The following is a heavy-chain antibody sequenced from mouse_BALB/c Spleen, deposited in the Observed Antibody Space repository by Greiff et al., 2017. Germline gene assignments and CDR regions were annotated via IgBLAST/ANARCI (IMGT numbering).Heavy chain of an antibody. CDR1: GFTFSSFG. J-gene: IGHJ2*01. Sequence: EVQGVESGGGLVQPGGSRKLSCAASGFTFSSFGMHWVRQAPEKGLEWVAYISSGSSTIYYADTVKGRFTISRDNPKNTLFLQMTSLRSEDTAMYYCARNWDSYFDYWGQGTTLTVSS. V-gene: IGHV5-17*02. CDR3: ARNWDSYFDY. CDR2: ISSGSSTI. D-gene: IGHD4-1*01.